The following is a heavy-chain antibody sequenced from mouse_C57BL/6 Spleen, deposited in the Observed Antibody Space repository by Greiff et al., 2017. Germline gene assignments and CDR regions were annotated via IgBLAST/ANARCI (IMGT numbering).Heavy chain of an antibody. CDR2: IDPSDSYT. V-gene: IGHV1-50*01. D-gene: IGHD3-2*02. CDR1: GYTFTSYW. CDR3: AEAQARGGGFAY. J-gene: IGHJ3*01. Sequence: VQVVESGAELVKPGASVKLSCKASGYTFTSYWMQWVKQRPGQGLEWIGEIDPSDSYTNYNQKFKGKATLTVDQSSSTAYMQLSSLTSEDSADYYCAEAQARGGGFAYWGQGTLVTVSA.